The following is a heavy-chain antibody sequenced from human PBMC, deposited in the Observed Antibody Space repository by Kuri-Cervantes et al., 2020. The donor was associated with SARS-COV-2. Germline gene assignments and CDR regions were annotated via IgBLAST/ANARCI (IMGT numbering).Heavy chain of an antibody. D-gene: IGHD1-14*01. Sequence: ASVKVSCKASGYTFTSYGISWVRQAPGQGLEWMGWISAYNGNTNYAQKLQGRVTMTTDTSTSTAYMELRSLRSDGTAVYYCARAQTVLNWFDPWGQGTLVTVSS. J-gene: IGHJ5*02. CDR2: ISAYNGNT. CDR3: ARAQTVLNWFDP. CDR1: GYTFTSYG. V-gene: IGHV1-18*01.